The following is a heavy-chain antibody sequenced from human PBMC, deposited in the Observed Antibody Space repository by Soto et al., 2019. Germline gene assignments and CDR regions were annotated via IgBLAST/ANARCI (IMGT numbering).Heavy chain of an antibody. CDR2: IYYSGST. V-gene: IGHV4-39*02. CDR3: ARDPSRALPDY. D-gene: IGHD3-10*01. CDR1: GGSISSSSYH. J-gene: IGHJ4*02. Sequence: SETLSLTCTVSGGSISSSSYHWDWIRQPPGKGPEWIGSIYYSGSTYYNPSLKSRVTISVDTSKDQFSLKLSSMTAADTAVYYCARDPSRALPDYWGQGTLVTVSS.